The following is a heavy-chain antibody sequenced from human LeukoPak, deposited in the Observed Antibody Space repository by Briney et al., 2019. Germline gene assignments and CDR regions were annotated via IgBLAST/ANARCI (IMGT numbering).Heavy chain of an antibody. CDR2: INGGGNTT. CDR1: GFAFSSFA. V-gene: IGHV3-23*01. D-gene: IGHD6-19*01. Sequence: TGGSLRLSCAASGFAFSSFAMGWVRQSPGKGLEWLSTINGGGNTTFCADSVKGRFTISRDNSKNTLYFHMDGLRPDDTAIYYCTKELHVAVAVADYYYFYMAVWGRGTAVSVSS. CDR3: TKELHVAVAVADYYYFYMAV. J-gene: IGHJ6*03.